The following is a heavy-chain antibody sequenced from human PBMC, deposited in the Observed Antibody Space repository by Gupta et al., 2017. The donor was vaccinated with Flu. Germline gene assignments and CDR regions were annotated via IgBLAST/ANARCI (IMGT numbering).Heavy chain of an antibody. Sequence: EVQLVESGGGLVQPGGSLRLSCAASGFTVSSNYMSWVRQAQWKGLEWVSVIYSGGSTYYADSVKGRFTISRDNSKNTLYLQMNSLRAEDTAVYYCARGLDYDSSGRPRPMDAFDIWGQGTMVTVSS. V-gene: IGHV3-66*02. J-gene: IGHJ3*02. D-gene: IGHD3-22*01. CDR2: IYSGGST. CDR1: GFTVSSNY. CDR3: ARGLDYDSSGRPRPMDAFDI.